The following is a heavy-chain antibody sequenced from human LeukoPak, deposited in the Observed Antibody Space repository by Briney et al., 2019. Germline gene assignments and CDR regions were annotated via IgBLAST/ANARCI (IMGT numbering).Heavy chain of an antibody. J-gene: IGHJ4*02. V-gene: IGHV3-23*01. CDR1: GFTFSTYA. D-gene: IGHD3-10*02. Sequence: GGSLRLSCAASGFTFSTYAMSWLRQAPGKGLEWVSTITDSGGSTYYADSVKGRFTLSRDNSKNTLSLQLNSLRAEDTALYYCTRQDVRGGYWGQGTLVTVSS. CDR3: TRQDVRGGY. CDR2: ITDSGGST.